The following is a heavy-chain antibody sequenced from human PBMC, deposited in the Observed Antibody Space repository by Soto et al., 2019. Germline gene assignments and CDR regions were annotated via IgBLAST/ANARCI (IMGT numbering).Heavy chain of an antibody. CDR1: GYTFTSYG. CDR2: ISAYNGNT. V-gene: IGHV1-18*01. D-gene: IGHD2-2*01. Sequence: ASVKVSCKASGYTFTSYGISWVRQAPGQGLEWMGWISAYNGNTNYAQKLQGRVTMTTDTSTSTAYMELRSLRSDDTAVYYCARVVPAARGKNWFDPWGQGTLVTVSS. CDR3: ARVVPAARGKNWFDP. J-gene: IGHJ5*02.